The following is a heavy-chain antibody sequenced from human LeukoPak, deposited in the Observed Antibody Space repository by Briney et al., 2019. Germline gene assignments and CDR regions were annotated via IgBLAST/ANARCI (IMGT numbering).Heavy chain of an antibody. V-gene: IGHV5-51*01. CDR1: GYSFTSYW. J-gene: IGHJ4*02. D-gene: IGHD3-10*01. Sequence: GASLKISCKGSGYSFTSYWIGWVRQMPGEGLEWMGIIYPGDSDTRYSPSLQGQVTISADKSINAAYLQWSSLKASDTAMYYCARSRQSGVFEYWGQGTLVTVSS. CDR2: IYPGDSDT. CDR3: ARSRQSGVFEY.